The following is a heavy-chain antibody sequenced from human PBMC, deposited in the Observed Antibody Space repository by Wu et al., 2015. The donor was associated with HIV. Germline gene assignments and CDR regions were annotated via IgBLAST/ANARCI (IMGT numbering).Heavy chain of an antibody. Sequence: QVQLVQSGAEMKKPGASVKVSCKASGYTFSSYSISWVRQAPGQRPEWMGWITTHNGYTKYAQKFQDRLSLTTDTSATTAYMELRSLRSDDTAVYYCARVFEDSSGYYSWFDPWGRGNPGHRLL. V-gene: IGHV1-18*01. CDR1: GYTFSSYS. CDR3: ARVFEDSSGYYSWFDP. CDR2: ITTHNGYT. J-gene: IGHJ5*02. D-gene: IGHD3-22*01.